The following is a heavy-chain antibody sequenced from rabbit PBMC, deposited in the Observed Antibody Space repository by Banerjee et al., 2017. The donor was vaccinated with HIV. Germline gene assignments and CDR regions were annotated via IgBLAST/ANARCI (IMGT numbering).Heavy chain of an antibody. CDR3: ARARYASSSGYYIAEYYFNL. J-gene: IGHJ4*01. CDR2: INTSTGNT. Sequence: QEQLVESGGGLVQPGGSLTLTCTASGFSFSNKYVMCWVRQAPGKGLEWIACINTSTGNTVYASWAKGRFTISKTSSTTVTLQMTSLTAADMATYFCARARYASSSGYYIAEYYFNLWGQGTLVTVS. D-gene: IGHD1-1*01. V-gene: IGHV1S45*01. CDR1: GFSFSNKYV.